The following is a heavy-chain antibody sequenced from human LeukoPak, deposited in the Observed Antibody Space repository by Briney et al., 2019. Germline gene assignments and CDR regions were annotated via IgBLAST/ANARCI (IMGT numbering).Heavy chain of an antibody. V-gene: IGHV3-30*03. CDR3: ARVDHVDTAMVTHAFDI. J-gene: IGHJ3*02. CDR2: ISYDGGNK. D-gene: IGHD5-18*01. Sequence: PGGSLRLSCGTSGFSFSAYGMHWVRQAPGKGLEWVAVISYDGGNKFYADSVKGRFTISRDNAKNSLYLQMNSLRAEDTAVYYCARVDHVDTAMVTHAFDIWGQGTMVTVSS. CDR1: GFSFSAYG.